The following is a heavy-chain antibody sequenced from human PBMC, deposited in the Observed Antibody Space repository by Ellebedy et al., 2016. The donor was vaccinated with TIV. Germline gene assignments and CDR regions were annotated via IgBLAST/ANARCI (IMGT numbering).Heavy chain of an antibody. CDR3: ARPRQRWNDPFDI. D-gene: IGHD1-1*01. CDR1: GDSIGTYY. V-gene: IGHV4-59*08. Sequence: MPSETLSLTCTVSGDSIGTYYWSWIRQPPGKGLEWIGYSDHSGSTKYNSSLESRLTISVDTSKNQVSLKLSSVTAADTAVYFCARPRQRWNDPFDIWGQGTMVTVSS. J-gene: IGHJ3*02. CDR2: SDHSGST.